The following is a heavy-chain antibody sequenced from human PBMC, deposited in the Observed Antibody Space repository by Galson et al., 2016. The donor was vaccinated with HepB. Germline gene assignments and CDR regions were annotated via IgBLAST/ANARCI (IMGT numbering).Heavy chain of an antibody. V-gene: IGHV3-74*03. D-gene: IGHD6-13*01. CDR3: AKDIQRDSSSWYGGIYGMDV. Sequence: SLRLSCAASGFTFSSYWLNWVRQAPGKGLVWVSRINNDGSNTAYADSVKGRFTISRDNSKNSLYLQMNSLRAEDTALYYCAKDIQRDSSSWYGGIYGMDVWGQGTTVTVSS. CDR2: INNDGSNT. CDR1: GFTFSSYW. J-gene: IGHJ6*02.